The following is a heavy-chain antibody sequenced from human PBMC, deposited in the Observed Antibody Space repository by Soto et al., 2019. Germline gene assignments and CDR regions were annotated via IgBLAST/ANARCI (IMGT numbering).Heavy chain of an antibody. D-gene: IGHD6-19*01. CDR3: ARGGWVSGWYGYYFDY. CDR1: GFTFSSYG. CDR2: IWYDGSNK. Sequence: LRLSCAASGFTFSSYGMHWVRQAPGKGLEWVAVIWYDGSNKYYADSVKGRFTISRDNSKNTLYLQMNSLRAEDTAVYYCARGGWVSGWYGYYFDYWGQGTLVTVSS. V-gene: IGHV3-33*01. J-gene: IGHJ4*02.